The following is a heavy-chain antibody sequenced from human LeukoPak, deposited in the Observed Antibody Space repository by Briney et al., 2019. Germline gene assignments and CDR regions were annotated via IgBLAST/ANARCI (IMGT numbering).Heavy chain of an antibody. D-gene: IGHD3-3*01. V-gene: IGHV1-18*01. CDR1: GYTFTSYG. Sequence: ASVKVSCKASGYTFTSYGISWVRQAPGQGLEWMGWISAYNGNTNYAQKLQGRVTMTTDTSTSTAYMELRSLRSDDTAVYYCARVSGHDFWSGYYDYYYYMDVWGKGTTVTVSS. CDR3: ARVSGHDFWSGYYDYYYYMDV. CDR2: ISAYNGNT. J-gene: IGHJ6*03.